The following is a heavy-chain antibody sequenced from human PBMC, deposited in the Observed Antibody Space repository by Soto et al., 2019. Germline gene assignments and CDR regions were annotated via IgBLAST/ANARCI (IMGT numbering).Heavy chain of an antibody. Sequence: PSETLSLTCAVYGGFVSSGSYYWSWIRQPPGKGLEWIGEMSHSGGTHFNPSLKSRVTISVDTSKNQFSLMMSSVTAADTALYNCARVERGTATTVVDAFDIWGPGTMVTVSS. V-gene: IGHV4-61*01. CDR3: ARVERGTATTVVDAFDI. J-gene: IGHJ3*02. CDR2: MSHSGGT. D-gene: IGHD1-1*01. CDR1: GGFVSSGSYY.